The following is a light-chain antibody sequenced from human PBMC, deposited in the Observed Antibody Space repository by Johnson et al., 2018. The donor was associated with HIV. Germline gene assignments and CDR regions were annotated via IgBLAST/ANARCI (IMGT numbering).Light chain of an antibody. CDR2: ENN. V-gene: IGLV1-51*02. CDR3: GTWDSRLSAGGFV. CDR1: SSNIRNNY. Sequence: QSMLTQPPSVSAAPGQKVTISCSGSSSNIRNNYVSWYQQLPGTAPKLLIYENNKRPSGIPDRFSGSKSGTSDTLGITGLQTGDEADDYCGTWDSRLSAGGFVCGTGTQVT. J-gene: IGLJ1*01.